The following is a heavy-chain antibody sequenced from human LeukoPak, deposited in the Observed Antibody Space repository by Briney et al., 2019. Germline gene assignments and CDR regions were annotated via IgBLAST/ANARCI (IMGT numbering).Heavy chain of an antibody. CDR1: GGSISSYY. CDR3: ARGDYDSSGYSPHNWFDP. V-gene: IGHV4-59*01. D-gene: IGHD3-22*01. CDR2: IYYSGGT. Sequence: PSETLSLTCTVSGGSISSYYWSWIRQPPGKGLEWIGYIYYSGGTNYNPSLKSRVTISVDTSKNQFSLKLSSVTAADTAVYYCARGDYDSSGYSPHNWFDPWGQGTLVTVSS. J-gene: IGHJ5*02.